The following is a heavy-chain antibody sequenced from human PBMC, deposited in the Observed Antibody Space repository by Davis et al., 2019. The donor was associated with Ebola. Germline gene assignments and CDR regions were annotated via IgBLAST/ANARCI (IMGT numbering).Heavy chain of an antibody. J-gene: IGHJ4*02. V-gene: IGHV3-30-3*01. Sequence: GSLRLSCAASGFTFSSYAMHWVRQAPGKGLEWVAVISYDGSNKYYADSVKGRFTISRDNSKNTLYLQINSLRADDTAVYYCARGSHRPYYFDYWGQGTLVTVSS. CDR3: ARGSHRPYYFDY. CDR2: ISYDGSNK. CDR1: GFTFSSYA.